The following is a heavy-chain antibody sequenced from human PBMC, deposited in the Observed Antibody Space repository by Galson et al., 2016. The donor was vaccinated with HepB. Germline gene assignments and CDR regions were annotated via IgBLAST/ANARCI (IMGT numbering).Heavy chain of an antibody. D-gene: IGHD5-18*01. CDR2: IKSKTDGGTI. V-gene: IGHV3-15*01. Sequence: SLRLSCAASGFTLSSAYMSWVRQAPGKGLEWVGRIKSKTDGGTIDYAAPVKGRFTISRDDSTNTLYLHMNSLKTEDTAFYYCTALFYNYGLDSDYWGQGTLVTVSS. CDR1: GFTLSSAY. J-gene: IGHJ4*02. CDR3: TALFYNYGLDSDY.